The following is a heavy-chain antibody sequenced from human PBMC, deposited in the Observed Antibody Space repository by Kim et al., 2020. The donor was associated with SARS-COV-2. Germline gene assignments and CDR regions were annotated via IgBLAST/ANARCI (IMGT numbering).Heavy chain of an antibody. V-gene: IGHV1-69*02. J-gene: IGHJ3*02. D-gene: IGHD1-26*01. Sequence: AQKFQGRVTITADKSTSTAYMELSSLRSEDTAVYYCARSSGSYWGDAFDIWGQGTMVTVSS. CDR3: ARSSGSYWGDAFDI.